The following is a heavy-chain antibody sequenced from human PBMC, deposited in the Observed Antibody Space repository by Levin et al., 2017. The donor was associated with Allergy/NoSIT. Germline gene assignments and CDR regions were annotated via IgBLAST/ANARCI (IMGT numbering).Heavy chain of an antibody. Sequence: GGSLRLSCAASGFTFSSYGMHWVRQAPGKGLEWVAVISYDGSNKYYADSVKGRFTISRDNSKNTLYLQMNSLRAEDTAVYYCAKGYYDFWSGRGYYYYGMDGWGQGTTVTVSS. J-gene: IGHJ6*02. D-gene: IGHD3-3*01. CDR2: ISYDGSNK. V-gene: IGHV3-30*18. CDR3: AKGYYDFWSGRGYYYYGMDG. CDR1: GFTFSSYG.